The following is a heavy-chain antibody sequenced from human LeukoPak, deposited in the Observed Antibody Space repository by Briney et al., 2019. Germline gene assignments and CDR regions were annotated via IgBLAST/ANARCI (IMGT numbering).Heavy chain of an antibody. V-gene: IGHV3-20*04. D-gene: IGHD2-2*01. CDR3: ARLHCSSTSCPADY. Sequence: GGSLRLSCAASGFTFDDYGMSWVRQAPGKGLEWVSSINWNGGSTGYADSVKGRFTISRDNAKNSLYLQMNSLRAEDTALYYCARLHCSSTSCPADYWGQGTLVTVSS. CDR1: GFTFDDYG. CDR2: INWNGGST. J-gene: IGHJ4*02.